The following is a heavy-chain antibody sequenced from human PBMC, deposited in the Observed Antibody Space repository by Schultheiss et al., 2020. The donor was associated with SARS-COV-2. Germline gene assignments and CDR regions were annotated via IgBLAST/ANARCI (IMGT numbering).Heavy chain of an antibody. J-gene: IGHJ4*02. CDR2: INLSGEST. V-gene: IGHV3-23*01. Sequence: GGSLRLSCVGSGFYFDSYAMTWVRQAPGKGLEAVSTINLSGESTYYATSVKGRFTISRDNSKNTVYLQMSSLRVEDTAVYYCARAFIIGNYVDYFDTWGQGTLVTVSS. CDR1: GFYFDSYA. CDR3: ARAFIIGNYVDYFDT. D-gene: IGHD1-7*01.